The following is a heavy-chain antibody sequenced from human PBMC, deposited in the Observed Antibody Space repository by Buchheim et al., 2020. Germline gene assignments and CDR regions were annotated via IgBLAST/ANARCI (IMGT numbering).Heavy chain of an antibody. V-gene: IGHV3-21*01. CDR2: ISSSSSYI. Sequence: EVQLVESGGGLVKPGGSLRLSCAASGFTFSSYSMNWVRQAPGKGLEWVSSISSSSSYIYYADSVKGRFTISRDNAKNSLYLQMNSLRAEDTAVYYCARTYYYGSGSYYPRSYHNNWFDPWGQGTL. D-gene: IGHD3-10*01. J-gene: IGHJ5*02. CDR1: GFTFSSYS. CDR3: ARTYYYGSGSYYPRSYHNNWFDP.